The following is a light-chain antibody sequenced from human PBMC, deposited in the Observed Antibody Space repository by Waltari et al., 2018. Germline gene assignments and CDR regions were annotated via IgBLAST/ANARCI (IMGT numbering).Light chain of an antibody. CDR1: NSDVVSYNL. Sequence: QSALIQPASVSGSPGQSITMSCTETNSDVVSYNLVSWYQQHPGKAPKLMIYEGNKRPSGVSYRFSGSKSGNTASLTISGLQADDEANYYCSSYAGSSSPRVFGGGTKLTVL. CDR3: SSYAGSSSPRV. CDR2: EGN. J-gene: IGLJ3*02. V-gene: IGLV2-23*01.